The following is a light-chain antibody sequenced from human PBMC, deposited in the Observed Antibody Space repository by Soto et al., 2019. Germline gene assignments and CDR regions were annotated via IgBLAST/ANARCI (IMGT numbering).Light chain of an antibody. J-gene: IGKJ5*01. CDR1: ESISRH. CDR3: QQSYSTLPFT. V-gene: IGKV1-39*01. CDR2: AAS. Sequence: DIQMTQSPSSLSASVGDRVTITCRASESISRHLNWYQQKPGKAPKLLIYAASSLQNGVPSRFSGGGSGTDFSLTISNLQSEDFATYYCQQSYSTLPFTFGQGTRLEIK.